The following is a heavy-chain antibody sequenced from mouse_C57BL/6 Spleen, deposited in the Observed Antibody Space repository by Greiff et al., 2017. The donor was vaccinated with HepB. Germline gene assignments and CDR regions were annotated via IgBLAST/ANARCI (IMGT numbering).Heavy chain of an antibody. CDR1: GFTFSDYY. J-gene: IGHJ4*01. D-gene: IGHD2-1*01. CDR2: INYDGSST. Sequence: DVQLVESEGGLVQPGSSMKLSCTASGFTFSDYYMAWVRQVPEKGLEWVANINYDGSSTYYLDSLKSRFIISRDNAKNILYLQMSSLKSEDTATYYCARVPALLYAMDYWGQGTSVTVSS. CDR3: ARVPALLYAMDY. V-gene: IGHV5-16*01.